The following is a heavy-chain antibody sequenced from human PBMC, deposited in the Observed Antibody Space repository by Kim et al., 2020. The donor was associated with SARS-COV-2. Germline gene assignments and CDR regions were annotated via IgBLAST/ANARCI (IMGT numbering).Heavy chain of an antibody. CDR1: GFTFSNYA. Sequence: GGSLRLSCAASGFTFSNYAMHWVRQAPGKGLEWVAVISYDGSNKYYADSVKGRFTISRDNSKNTLYLQMNSLRAEDTAVYYCARDYSGSYYRPHYWGQGTLVTVSS. J-gene: IGHJ4*02. V-gene: IGHV3-30-3*01. CDR2: ISYDGSNK. D-gene: IGHD1-26*01. CDR3: ARDYSGSYYRPHY.